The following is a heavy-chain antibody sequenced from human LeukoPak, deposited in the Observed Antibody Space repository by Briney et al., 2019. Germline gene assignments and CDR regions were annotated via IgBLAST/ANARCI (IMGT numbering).Heavy chain of an antibody. J-gene: IGHJ4*02. Sequence: SVKVSCKASGGTFSSYAISWVRQAPGQGLEWMGGIIPIFGTANYAQKFQGRVTITADESTSTAYMELSSLRAEDTAVYYCARAVRSGFVVVPAAIHGGSTGFDYWGQGTLVTVSS. CDR1: GGTFSSYA. D-gene: IGHD2-2*02. CDR2: IIPIFGTA. CDR3: ARAVRSGFVVVPAAIHGGSTGFDY. V-gene: IGHV1-69*13.